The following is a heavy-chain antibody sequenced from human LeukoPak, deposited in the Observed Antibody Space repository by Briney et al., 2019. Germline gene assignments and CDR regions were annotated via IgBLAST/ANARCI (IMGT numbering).Heavy chain of an antibody. CDR2: IKEDGSDK. CDR3: ARVRDDSSRFDY. Sequence: GGSLRLSCAASGFIFNTYWMSWVRQAPGKGLEWVANIKEDGSDKYYVDSVKGRFSVSRDNPKNSLYLQMNSLRGEDTAVYHCARVRDDSSRFDYWGQGTLVTVSS. CDR1: GFIFNTYW. V-gene: IGHV3-7*01. D-gene: IGHD3-22*01. J-gene: IGHJ4*02.